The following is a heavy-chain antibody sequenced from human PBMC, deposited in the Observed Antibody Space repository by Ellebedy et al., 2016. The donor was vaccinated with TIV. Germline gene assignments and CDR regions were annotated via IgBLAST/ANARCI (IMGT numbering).Heavy chain of an antibody. Sequence: GESLKISCAASGFTVSSNYMSWVRQAPGKGLEWVSVIYSGGSTYYADSVKGRFTISRDNSKNTLYLQMNSLRAEDTAVYYCARVGVLERRGAFDIWGQGTMVTVSS. J-gene: IGHJ3*02. CDR1: GFTVSSNY. V-gene: IGHV3-66*01. CDR3: ARVGVLERRGAFDI. CDR2: IYSGGST. D-gene: IGHD1-1*01.